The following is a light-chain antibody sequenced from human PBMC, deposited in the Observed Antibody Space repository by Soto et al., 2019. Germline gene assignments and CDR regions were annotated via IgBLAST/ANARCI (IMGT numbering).Light chain of an antibody. Sequence: EIVLTQSPATLSLAPGERATLSCRASQSVGSYLGWYQHKPGQAPRLLIYDASNRAPGISARFSGSGSGTDFTLTISSLGPEDFAGYYCQQRSNWPRGTFGQGSKLEI. CDR2: DAS. CDR3: QQRSNWPRGT. V-gene: IGKV3-11*01. CDR1: QSVGSY. J-gene: IGKJ2*01.